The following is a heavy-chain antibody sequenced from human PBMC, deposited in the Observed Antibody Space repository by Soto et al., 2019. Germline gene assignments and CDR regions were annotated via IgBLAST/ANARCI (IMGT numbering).Heavy chain of an antibody. J-gene: IGHJ6*02. D-gene: IGHD5-12*01. V-gene: IGHV1-58*01. CDR3: AAGIVATMVYYYYGMDV. CDR1: GFTFTSSA. CDR2: IVVGSGNT. Sequence: SVKVSCKASGFTFTSSAVQWVRQARGQRLEWIGWIVVGSGNTNYAQKFQERVTITRDMSTSTAYMELSSLRSEDTAVYYCAAGIVATMVYYYYGMDVWGQGTTVTVSS.